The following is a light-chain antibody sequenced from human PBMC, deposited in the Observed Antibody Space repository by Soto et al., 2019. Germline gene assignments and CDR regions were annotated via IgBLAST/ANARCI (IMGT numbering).Light chain of an antibody. CDR3: SSYTSSSTPRV. CDR2: EVS. Sequence: QSAPTQPASVSGSPGQSITISCTGTSSDVGGYNYVSWYQQHPGKAPKLMIYEVSNRPSGVSNRFSGSKSGNTASLTISGLQAEDEADYYCSSYTSSSTPRVFGTGTKLTVL. CDR1: SSDVGGYNY. V-gene: IGLV2-14*01. J-gene: IGLJ1*01.